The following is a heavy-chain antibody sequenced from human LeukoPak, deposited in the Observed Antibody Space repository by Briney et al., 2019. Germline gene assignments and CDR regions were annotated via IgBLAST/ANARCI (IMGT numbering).Heavy chain of an antibody. J-gene: IGHJ4*02. V-gene: IGHV5-51*01. Sequence: GESLKISCQGSGYSFTIYWIVWVRRLPGQGLEYMGIIHPGDSNTKYSPSFEGQVIISVDKSISTAYLQWSSLKASDSAIYYCARRRGDTVAGPDYWGQGTLVTVSS. D-gene: IGHD6-19*01. CDR1: GYSFTIYW. CDR3: ARRRGDTVAGPDY. CDR2: IHPGDSNT.